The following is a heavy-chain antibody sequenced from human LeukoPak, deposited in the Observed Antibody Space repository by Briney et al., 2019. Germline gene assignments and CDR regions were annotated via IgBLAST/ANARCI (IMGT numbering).Heavy chain of an antibody. CDR3: AKDIGDMITFGGVIVPGYFDL. CDR1: GFTFDDYA. V-gene: IGHV3-9*03. J-gene: IGHJ2*01. CDR2: ISWNSGSI. D-gene: IGHD3-16*02. Sequence: GGSLRLSCAASGFTFDDYAMHWVRQAPGKGLEWVSGISWNSGSIGYADSVKGRFTISRDNAKNSLYLQMNSLRAEDMALYYCAKDIGDMITFGGVIVPGYFDLWGRGTLVTVSS.